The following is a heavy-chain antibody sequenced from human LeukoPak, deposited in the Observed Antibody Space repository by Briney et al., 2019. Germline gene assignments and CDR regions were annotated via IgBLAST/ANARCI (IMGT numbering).Heavy chain of an antibody. V-gene: IGHV4-39*01. CDR1: GGSISSSSCY. CDR3: ARQAQWPGIDY. CDR2: IYYSGST. D-gene: IGHD6-19*01. J-gene: IGHJ4*02. Sequence: SETLSLTCTVSGGSISSSSCYWGWIRQPPGKGLEWIGSIYYSGSTYYNPSLKSRVTISVDTSKNQFSLKLSSVTAADTAVYYCARQAQWPGIDYWGQGTLVTVSS.